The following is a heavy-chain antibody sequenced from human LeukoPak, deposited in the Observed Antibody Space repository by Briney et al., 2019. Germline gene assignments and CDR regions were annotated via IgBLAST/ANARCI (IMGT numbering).Heavy chain of an antibody. J-gene: IGHJ4*02. CDR3: ARDAGWLRSFDY. D-gene: IGHD5-12*01. V-gene: IGHV3-30*14. CDR1: GXIFRDYV. CDR2: TSFDESTK. Sequence: PGRSLRLYCAAAGXIFRDYVMNWVRQAPGKGLEWVAVTSFDESTKHYADSVQGRFTISRDNPKNTLYLQMNSLRAEDTAVYFCARDAGWLRSFDYWGQGTLVTVSS.